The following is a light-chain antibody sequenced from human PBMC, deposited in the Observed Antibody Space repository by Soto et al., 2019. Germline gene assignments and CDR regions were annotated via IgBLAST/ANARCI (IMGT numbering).Light chain of an antibody. Sequence: QSVLTQAPSVSGTPGQRVSISCTGTTSDVGGYNFVSWYQQHPSKAPKLMIYDVTKRPSGVPDRFSGSKSGSTASLTITGLEAEDEADYYCCSYAGSYSYIFGIGTKLTVL. CDR3: CSYAGSYSYI. CDR2: DVT. J-gene: IGLJ1*01. V-gene: IGLV2-11*01. CDR1: TSDVGGYNF.